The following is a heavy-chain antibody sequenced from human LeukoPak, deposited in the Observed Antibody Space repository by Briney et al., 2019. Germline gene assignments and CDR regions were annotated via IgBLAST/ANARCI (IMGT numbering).Heavy chain of an antibody. V-gene: IGHV4-4*02. D-gene: IGHD6-19*01. Sequence: PGGSLRLSCAASGFTVSSNYMSWVRQPPGKGLEWIGEMYLSGTTHSNPSVKSRVTISIDKSKNQFFLNLSSVTAADTAVYYCAKDLVAVARLDYWGQGTLVTVSS. CDR1: GFTVSSNYM. CDR3: AKDLVAVARLDY. J-gene: IGHJ4*02. CDR2: MYLSGTT.